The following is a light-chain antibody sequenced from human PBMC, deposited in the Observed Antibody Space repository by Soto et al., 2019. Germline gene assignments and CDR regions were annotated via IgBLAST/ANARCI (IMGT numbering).Light chain of an antibody. CDR2: AAS. J-gene: IGKJ5*01. CDR3: RQTSTSIA. Sequence: SPGTLSLSPGERATLSCRASQSVSSSYLAWYQQKPGQAPRLLIYAASSRTTGIPDRFSGSGSGTDFTLTISRLEPEDFAVYNGRQTSTSIAFGEGTRVEIK. V-gene: IGKV3-20*01. CDR1: QSVSSSY.